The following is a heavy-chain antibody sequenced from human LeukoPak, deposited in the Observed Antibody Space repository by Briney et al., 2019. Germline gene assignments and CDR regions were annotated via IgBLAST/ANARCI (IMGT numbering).Heavy chain of an antibody. CDR1: GFTFSSYA. Sequence: GGSLRLSCAASGFTFSSYAMSWVRQAPGKGLEWVSAISCSGGSTYYADSVKGRFTISRDNSKNTLYLQMNSLRGEDTAVYYRAKSSGCSSTSCYSRVLDYWGQGTLVTVSS. CDR2: ISCSGGST. D-gene: IGHD2-2*01. V-gene: IGHV3-23*01. CDR3: AKSSGCSSTSCYSRVLDY. J-gene: IGHJ4*02.